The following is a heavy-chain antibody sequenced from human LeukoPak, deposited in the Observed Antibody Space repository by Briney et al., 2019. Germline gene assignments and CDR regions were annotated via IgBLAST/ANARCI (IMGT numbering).Heavy chain of an antibody. V-gene: IGHV1-2*02. J-gene: IGHJ5*02. CDR2: INPNSGGT. D-gene: IGHD6-13*01. Sequence: GASVKVPCKASGYTFTGYYMHWVRQAPGQGLEWMGWINPNSGGTNYAQKFQGRVTMTRDTSISTAYMELSRLRSDDTAVYYCARGQQLVAPWFDPWGQGTLVTVSS. CDR1: GYTFTGYY. CDR3: ARGQQLVAPWFDP.